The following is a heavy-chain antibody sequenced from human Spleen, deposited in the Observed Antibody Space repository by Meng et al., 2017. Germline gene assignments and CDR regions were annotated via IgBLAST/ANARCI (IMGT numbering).Heavy chain of an antibody. CDR1: GGSVSSSNW. Sequence: QVQLQESGPRLVKPSETLSLTCAVSGGSVSSSNWWSWVRQPPGKGLEWIGEIYHTGSTNYNPSLKSRVTISVDKSKNHFSLSLSSVTAADTAVYYCARLEQLTENTRYNWFDPWGQGTLVTVSS. CDR3: ARLEQLTENTRYNWFDP. CDR2: IYHTGST. V-gene: IGHV4-4*02. D-gene: IGHD1-7*01. J-gene: IGHJ5*02.